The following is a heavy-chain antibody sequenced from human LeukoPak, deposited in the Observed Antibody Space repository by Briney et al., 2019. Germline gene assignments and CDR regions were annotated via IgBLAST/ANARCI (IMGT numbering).Heavy chain of an antibody. J-gene: IGHJ4*02. CDR2: INHSGST. D-gene: IGHD4-17*01. V-gene: IGHV4-34*01. CDR3: ARSFYGDYGGGGFDY. Sequence: SETLSLTCAVYGGSFSGYYWSWIRQPPGKGLEWIGEINHSGSTNYNPSLKSRVTISVDTSKNQFSLKLTSVTAADTAVYYCARSFYGDYGGGGFDYWGPGTLVTVSS. CDR1: GGSFSGYY.